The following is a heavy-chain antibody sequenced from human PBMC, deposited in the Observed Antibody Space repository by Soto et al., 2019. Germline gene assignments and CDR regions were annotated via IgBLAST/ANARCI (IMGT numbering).Heavy chain of an antibody. CDR3: AKGNQYYDFWSGYPNWFDP. V-gene: IGHV3-23*01. J-gene: IGHJ5*02. D-gene: IGHD3-3*01. Sequence: VGSLRLSCAASGFTFSSYAMSWVRQAPGKGLEWVSVISGSGGSTYYADSVKGRFTISGDNSKNRLYLQMNSLRVEDTAVYYCAKGNQYYDFWSGYPNWFDPWGQGTLVTVSS. CDR2: ISGSGGST. CDR1: GFTFSSYA.